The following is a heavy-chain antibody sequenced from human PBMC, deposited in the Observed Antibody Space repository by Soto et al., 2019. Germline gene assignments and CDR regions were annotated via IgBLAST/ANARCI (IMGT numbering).Heavy chain of an antibody. CDR1: GFNLSHPW. D-gene: IGHD3-9*01. CDR2: LKSKTDGGTA. CDR3: TTGIYYDILTGYHNVAY. Sequence: PGGSLRLSCVASGFNLSHPWMTWVRQAAGKGLEWVGRLKSKTDGGTADYAAPVKGRATISRDDSKNTVYLQMNSLKTEDTAVYYCTTGIYYDILTGYHNVAYWGQGALLTVPS. V-gene: IGHV3-15*01. J-gene: IGHJ4*02.